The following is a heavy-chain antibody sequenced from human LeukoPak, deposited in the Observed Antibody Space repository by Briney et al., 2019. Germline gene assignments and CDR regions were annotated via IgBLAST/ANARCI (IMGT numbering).Heavy chain of an antibody. CDR3: RSYCSSTSCYAGFDC. CDR2: ISDSGGTT. D-gene: IGHD2-2*01. V-gene: IGHV3-23*01. Sequence: PGGSLRLSCAASGFTFSSYAMSWVRQAPGKGLEWVSDISDSGGTTYYADSVKGRFTISRDNSKNTLFLQMNSLRAEDTAVYYCRSYCSSTSCYAGFDCWGRGTLVTVSS. CDR1: GFTFSSYA. J-gene: IGHJ4*02.